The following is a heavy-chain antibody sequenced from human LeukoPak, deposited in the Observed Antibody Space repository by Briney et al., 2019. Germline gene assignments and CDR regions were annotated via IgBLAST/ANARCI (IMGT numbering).Heavy chain of an antibody. V-gene: IGHV1-69*05. CDR1: GGTFSSYA. D-gene: IGHD3-3*01. CDR3: ARVGAGLRFLEWLLDGAFDI. J-gene: IGHJ3*02. Sequence: GSSVKVSCKASGGTFSSYAISWVRQAPGQGLEWMGGIIPIFGTANYAQKFQGRVTITTDESTGTAYMELSSLRSEDTAVYYCARVGAGLRFLEWLLDGAFDIWGQGTMVTVSS. CDR2: IIPIFGTA.